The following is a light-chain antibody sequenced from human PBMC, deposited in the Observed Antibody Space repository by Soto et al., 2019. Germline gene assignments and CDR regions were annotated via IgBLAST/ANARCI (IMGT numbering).Light chain of an antibody. J-gene: IGKJ2*01. V-gene: IGKV1-9*01. CDR2: AAS. CDR1: QGISSY. CDR3: QQLNWYPYT. Sequence: DIQLTQSPSFLSSSVGDRVTLTCRASQGISSYLAWYQQKPGKATKLLIYAASTVQSGVPSRFSGSGSGTEFPLTISRLHHEDFATYYCQQLNWYPYTFGQGTKLEIK.